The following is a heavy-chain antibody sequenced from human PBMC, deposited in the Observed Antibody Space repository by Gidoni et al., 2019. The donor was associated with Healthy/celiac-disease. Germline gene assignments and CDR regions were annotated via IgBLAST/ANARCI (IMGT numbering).Heavy chain of an antibody. V-gene: IGHV4-39*01. CDR1: GGSIRSSSYY. CDR2: IYYSGST. CDR3: ARHVHYDFWSGYYSQVIPGPYYFDY. J-gene: IGHJ4*02. Sequence: QLQLQESGPGLVKPSETLSLTCTVAGGSIRSSSYYWGWIRQPPGKGLEWIGSIYYSGSTYYNPSLKSRVTISGDTSKNQFSLKLSSVTAADTAVYYCARHVHYDFWSGYYSQVIPGPYYFDYWGQGTLVTVSS. D-gene: IGHD3-3*01.